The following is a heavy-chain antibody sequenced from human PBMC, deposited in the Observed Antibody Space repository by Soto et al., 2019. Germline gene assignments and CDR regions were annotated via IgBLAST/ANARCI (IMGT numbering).Heavy chain of an antibody. CDR2: IIPIFGTA. D-gene: IGHD2-15*01. CDR1: GGTFSSYA. Sequence: QVQLVQSGAEVKKPGSSVKVSCKASGGTFSSYAISWVRQAPGQGLEWMGGIIPIFGTANYAQKFQGRVTITADESTSTAYMEPSSLRSEDTAVYYCARAIVVVVAATLHYYYGMDVWGQGTTVTVSS. J-gene: IGHJ6*02. CDR3: ARAIVVVVAATLHYYYGMDV. V-gene: IGHV1-69*01.